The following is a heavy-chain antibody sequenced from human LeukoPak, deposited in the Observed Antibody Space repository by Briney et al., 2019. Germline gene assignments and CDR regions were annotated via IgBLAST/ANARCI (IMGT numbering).Heavy chain of an antibody. V-gene: IGHV4-34*01. D-gene: IGHD5-18*01. J-gene: IGHJ4*02. CDR3: ARGVTVWGIQLWLYYFDY. Sequence: PSETLSLTCAVYGGSFSGYDWSWIRQPPGKGLEWIGEINHSGSTNYNPSLKSRVTISVDTSKNQFSLKLSSVTAADTAVYYCARGVTVWGIQLWLYYFDYWGQGTLVTVSS. CDR2: INHSGST. CDR1: GGSFSGYD.